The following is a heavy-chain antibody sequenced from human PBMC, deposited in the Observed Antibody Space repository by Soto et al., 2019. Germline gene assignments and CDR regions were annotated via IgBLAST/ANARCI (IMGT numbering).Heavy chain of an antibody. Sequence: ASVKVSCKASGYTFTSYGISWVRQAPGQGLEWMGWISAYNGNTNYAQKLQGRVTMTTDTSTSTAYMELRSLRSDDTAVHYCARDRRWLQMTWYEDYGMDVWGQGTTVTVSS. CDR2: ISAYNGNT. CDR1: GYTFTSYG. D-gene: IGHD5-12*01. V-gene: IGHV1-18*04. CDR3: ARDRRWLQMTWYEDYGMDV. J-gene: IGHJ6*02.